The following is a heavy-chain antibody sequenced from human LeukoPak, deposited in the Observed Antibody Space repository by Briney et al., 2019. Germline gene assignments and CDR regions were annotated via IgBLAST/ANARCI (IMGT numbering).Heavy chain of an antibody. CDR3: ARGMSGYTEDPFDI. CDR2: FSAYNGNT. Sequence: GSVKVSCKASGYTFTSYSINWVRQAPGQGLEWMAWFSAYNGNTNYAQKFQGRVTLTRDTSTSTAYMELRSLRSDDTAVYFCARGMSGYTEDPFDIWGQGTVVTISS. V-gene: IGHV1-18*01. J-gene: IGHJ3*02. CDR1: GYTFTSYS. D-gene: IGHD2-2*02.